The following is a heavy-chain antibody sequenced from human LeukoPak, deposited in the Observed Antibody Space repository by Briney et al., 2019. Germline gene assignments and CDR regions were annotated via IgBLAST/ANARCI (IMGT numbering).Heavy chain of an antibody. Sequence: GGSLRLSCAASGFTFSSYSMNWVRQAPGKGLEWVSSISSSSSYIYYADSVKGRFTISRDNAKNSLYLQMNSLRAEGTAVYYCARERALGYYYDSSWGQGTLVTVSS. V-gene: IGHV3-21*01. CDR1: GFTFSSYS. CDR2: ISSSSSYI. D-gene: IGHD3-22*01. CDR3: ARERALGYYYDSS. J-gene: IGHJ4*02.